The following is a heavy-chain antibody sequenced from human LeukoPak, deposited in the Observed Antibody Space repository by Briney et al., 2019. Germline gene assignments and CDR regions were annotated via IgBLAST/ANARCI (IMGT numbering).Heavy chain of an antibody. Sequence: KHGESLKISCKRSGYSFSNYWIGWVRQMPGKGLEWMGIIYPGDSNTRYSPSFQGQVTISADKSISTAYLQWTSLKASDTAIYYCARQPLVRDCGGDCEFDYWGQGTRVSVSS. D-gene: IGHD2-21*02. CDR1: GYSFSNYW. J-gene: IGHJ4*02. V-gene: IGHV5-51*01. CDR2: IYPGDSNT. CDR3: ARQPLVRDCGGDCEFDY.